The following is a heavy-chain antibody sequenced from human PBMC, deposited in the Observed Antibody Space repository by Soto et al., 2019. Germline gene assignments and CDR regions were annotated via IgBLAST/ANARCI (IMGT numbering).Heavy chain of an antibody. CDR3: ARVYCSSTSCYRALASYYYGMDV. CDR1: GFTFSSYA. J-gene: IGHJ6*02. V-gene: IGHV3-23*01. Sequence: GGSLRLSCAASGFTFSSYAMSWVRQAPGKGLEWVSAIGGSGGSTYYADSVKGRFTISRDNSKNTLYLQMNSLRAEDTAVYYCARVYCSSTSCYRALASYYYGMDVWGQGTTVTVSS. CDR2: IGGSGGST. D-gene: IGHD2-2*01.